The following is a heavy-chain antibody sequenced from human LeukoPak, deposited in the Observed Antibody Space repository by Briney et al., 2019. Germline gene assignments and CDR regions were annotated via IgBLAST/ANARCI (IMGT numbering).Heavy chain of an antibody. V-gene: IGHV3-64*04. J-gene: IGHJ4*02. CDR3: AKDRAWGAFAD. CDR2: ITSNGGST. D-gene: IGHD3-16*01. CDR1: GFNFNDYA. Sequence: GGSLRLSCAASGFNFNDYAMHWVRQGPGKGLEYVSGITSNGGSTYYATSVKGRFTISRDNSKNSLYLQMNSLRAQDTAIYFCAKDRAWGAFADWGQGTLVTVSS.